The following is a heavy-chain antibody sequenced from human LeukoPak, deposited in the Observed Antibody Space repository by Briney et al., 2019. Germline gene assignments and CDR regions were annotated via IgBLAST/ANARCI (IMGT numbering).Heavy chain of an antibody. CDR1: GFTFSSYA. D-gene: IGHD5-18*01. CDR3: ADGTAPGDY. J-gene: IGHJ4*02. CDR2: ISVSGGST. V-gene: IGHV3-23*01. Sequence: GGSLRLSCAASGFTFSSYAMSWVRQAPGKGLEWVSAISVSGGSTYYADSMKGRFTISRDNSKNTLYLQMNSLRAGDTAVYYCADGTAPGDYWGQGTLVTVSS.